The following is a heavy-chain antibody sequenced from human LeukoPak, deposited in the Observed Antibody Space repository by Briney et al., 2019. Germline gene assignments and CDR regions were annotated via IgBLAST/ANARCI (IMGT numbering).Heavy chain of an antibody. V-gene: IGHV4-39*01. Sequence: PSETLSLTCTVSGGSISSSSYYWGWIRQPPGKGLEWIGGIYYSGSTYYNPSLKSRVTISVDTSENQFSLKLSSVTAADTAVYYCARQAPYDFAEAFDIWGQGTMVTVSS. CDR1: GGSISSSSYY. CDR3: ARQAPYDFAEAFDI. D-gene: IGHD3-3*01. J-gene: IGHJ3*02. CDR2: IYYSGST.